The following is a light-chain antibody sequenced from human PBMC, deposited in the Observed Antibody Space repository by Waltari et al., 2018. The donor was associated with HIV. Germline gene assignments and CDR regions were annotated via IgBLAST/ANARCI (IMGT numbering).Light chain of an antibody. Sequence: QSALTQSPSASGSPGQSVNISCSGANSDISDYNYVSWYQQHSDRPPKLIIFEVTKRPSGVPDLFSGSKSGNTASLFVSGRQPEDEATYFCSSFAGTHKLFGGGTKLTVL. J-gene: IGLJ2*01. CDR2: EVT. CDR3: SSFAGTHKL. CDR1: NSDISDYNY. V-gene: IGLV2-8*01.